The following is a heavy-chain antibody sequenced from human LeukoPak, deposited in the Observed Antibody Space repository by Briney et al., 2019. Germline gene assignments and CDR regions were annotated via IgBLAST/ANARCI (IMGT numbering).Heavy chain of an antibody. V-gene: IGHV4-39*07. CDR3: ARVSCSSTSCPRRDALDV. Sequence: SETLSLTCTVSGGSISSSSYYWGWIRQPPGKGLEWIGSIYYSGSTNYNPSLKSRVTISVDTSKNQFSLNLSSVTTADTAVYYCARVSCSSTSCPRRDALDVWGQGTMVTVSS. CDR2: IYYSGST. D-gene: IGHD2-2*01. CDR1: GGSISSSSYY. J-gene: IGHJ3*01.